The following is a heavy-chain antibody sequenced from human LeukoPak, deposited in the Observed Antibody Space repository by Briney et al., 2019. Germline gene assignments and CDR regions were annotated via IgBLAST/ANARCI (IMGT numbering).Heavy chain of an antibody. J-gene: IGHJ4*02. Sequence: PGGSLRLSCAASGFTFSSYSMNWVRQAPGKGLVWVSRINSDGSSTSYADSVKGRFTISRDNAKNTLYLQMNSLRAEDTAVYYCARQAYQYYDFWSGYHDYWGQGTLVTVSS. D-gene: IGHD3-3*01. CDR1: GFTFSSYS. CDR3: ARQAYQYYDFWSGYHDY. CDR2: INSDGSST. V-gene: IGHV3-74*01.